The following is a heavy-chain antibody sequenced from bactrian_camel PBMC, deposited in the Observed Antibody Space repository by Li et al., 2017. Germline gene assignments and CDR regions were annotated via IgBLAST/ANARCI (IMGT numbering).Heavy chain of an antibody. V-gene: IGHV3S31*01. Sequence: VQLVESGGGLVQPGGSLRLSCAASGFTFSSYAMSWVRQAPGKGLEWVSAINSGGGSTYYADSVKGRFTIARDNAKNTLYLQLNSLKTEDTAMYYCAEVGAFWSEYNYWGQGTQVTVS. D-gene: IGHD6*01. CDR1: GFTFSSYA. CDR2: INSGGGST. CDR3: AEVGAFWSEYNY. J-gene: IGHJ4*01.